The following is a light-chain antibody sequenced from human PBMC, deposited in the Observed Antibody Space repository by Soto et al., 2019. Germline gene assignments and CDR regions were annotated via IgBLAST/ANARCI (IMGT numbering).Light chain of an antibody. Sequence: EIVLTQSPGTLSLSPGERATLSCRASQSVTSNSLAWYQHKLGQAPRLLIYDASSRATGIPDRFSGSGSGTDFTLTISRLEPEDFAVYFCQQFGTSPDTFGPGTKVDIK. CDR2: DAS. CDR1: QSVTSNS. J-gene: IGKJ3*01. CDR3: QQFGTSPDT. V-gene: IGKV3-20*01.